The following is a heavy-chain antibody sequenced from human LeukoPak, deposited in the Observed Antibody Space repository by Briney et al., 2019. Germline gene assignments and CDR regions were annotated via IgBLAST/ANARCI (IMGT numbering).Heavy chain of an antibody. CDR1: GFTFSSYW. D-gene: IGHD3-22*01. CDR2: IKQDGSEK. V-gene: IGHV3-7*01. CDR3: ARSIYYDSWGRAFDI. Sequence: GGSLRLSCAASGFTFSSYWMSWVRQAPGKGLEWVANIKQDGSEKYYVDSVKGRFTISRDNAKNSLYLQMNSLRAEDTAVYYCARSIYYDSWGRAFDIWGQGTMVTVSS. J-gene: IGHJ3*02.